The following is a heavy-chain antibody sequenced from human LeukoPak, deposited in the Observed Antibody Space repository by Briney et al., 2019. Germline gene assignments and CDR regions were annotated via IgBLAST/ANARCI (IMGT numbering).Heavy chain of an antibody. J-gene: IGHJ4*02. V-gene: IGHV4-59*08. Sequence: PSETLSLTCTVCGGSISSYYWSWIRQPQGKGLEWIAYIYYSGSTNYNPSLKSRVTILVDTSKNQFSLKLSSVTAADTAVYHCAAARPGGHYYFEYWGQGTLVTVSS. CDR3: AAARPGGHYYFEY. CDR2: IYYSGST. D-gene: IGHD6-6*01. CDR1: GGSISSYY.